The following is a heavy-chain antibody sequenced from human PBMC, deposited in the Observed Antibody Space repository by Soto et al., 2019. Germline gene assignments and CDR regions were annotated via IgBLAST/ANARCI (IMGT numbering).Heavy chain of an antibody. CDR1: GGSISSGDYY. V-gene: IGHV4-30-4*01. D-gene: IGHD3-22*01. CDR3: ASRGGYYPYDAFDI. J-gene: IGHJ3*02. CDR2: IYYSGST. Sequence: SETLSLTCTVSGGSISSGDYYWNWIRQPPGKGLEWIGFIYYSGSTHYNPSLESRVTISVDTSKTQFSLKLRSMTAADTAVYYCASRGGYYPYDAFDIWGQGTMVTVSS.